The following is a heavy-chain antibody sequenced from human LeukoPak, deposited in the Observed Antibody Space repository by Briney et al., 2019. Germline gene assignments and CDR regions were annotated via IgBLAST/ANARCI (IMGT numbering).Heavy chain of an antibody. CDR1: GFTFSSYA. D-gene: IGHD3-22*01. CDR2: ISSSGSTI. J-gene: IGHJ4*02. Sequence: GGSLRLSCAASGFTFSSYAMNWVRQAPGKGLEWVSYISSSGSTIYYADSVKGRFTISRDNAKNSLYLQMNSLRAEDTAVYYCARDPHYYYDSSGYGLDWGQGTLVTVSS. V-gene: IGHV3-48*04. CDR3: ARDPHYYYDSSGYGLD.